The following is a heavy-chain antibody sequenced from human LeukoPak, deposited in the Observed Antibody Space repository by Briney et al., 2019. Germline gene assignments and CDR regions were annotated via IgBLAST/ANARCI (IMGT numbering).Heavy chain of an antibody. Sequence: GRSLRLSCAASGFTFDDYAMHWVRQAPGKGLEWVSGISWNSGTIGYADSVKGRFTISRDNAKNTLYLQMNSLRAEDTAVYYCARGNADYDFWSGYHPMRDWGQGTLVTVSS. J-gene: IGHJ4*02. D-gene: IGHD3-3*01. CDR3: ARGNADYDFWSGYHPMRD. CDR1: GFTFDDYA. V-gene: IGHV3-9*01. CDR2: ISWNSGTI.